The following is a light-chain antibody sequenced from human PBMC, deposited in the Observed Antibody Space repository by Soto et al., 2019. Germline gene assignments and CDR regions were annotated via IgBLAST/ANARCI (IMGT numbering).Light chain of an antibody. CDR3: QQYYRSSIT. J-gene: IGKJ5*01. CDR2: TAS. V-gene: IGKV1-27*01. Sequence: DIQLTQSPSSLSASIGDTVTITCRASQDISNYLAWYQQTPGKVPKLLIYTASTLQSGVPSRFSGTGSGTEFTLTISSLQPDDFATYYCQQYYRSSITFGQGTRLEIK. CDR1: QDISNY.